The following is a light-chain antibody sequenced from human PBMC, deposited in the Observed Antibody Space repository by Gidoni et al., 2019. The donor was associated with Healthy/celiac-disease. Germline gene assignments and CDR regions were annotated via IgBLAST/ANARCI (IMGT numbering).Light chain of an antibody. CDR3: QQYNSYSQT. CDR2: DAS. J-gene: IGKJ1*01. Sequence: DIQMTQSPSILSASVGDRVTITCRASQSISSWLAWYQQKPGKAPKLLIYDASSLESGVPSRFSGSGSGTEFTLTISSLQPDDFATYYCQQYNSYSQTFGQXTKVEIK. V-gene: IGKV1-5*01. CDR1: QSISSW.